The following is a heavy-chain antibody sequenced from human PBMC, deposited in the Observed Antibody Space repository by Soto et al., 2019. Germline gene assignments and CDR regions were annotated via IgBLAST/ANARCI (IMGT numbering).Heavy chain of an antibody. V-gene: IGHV4-59*01. Sequence: SETLSLTCTVSGGSISSYYWSWIRQPPGKGLEWIGYIYYSGSTNYNPSLKSRVTISVDTSKNQFSLKLSSVTAADTAVYYCARGIAARHSYYGMDVWGQGTTVTVS. CDR1: GGSISSYY. CDR3: ARGIAARHSYYGMDV. CDR2: IYYSGST. D-gene: IGHD6-6*01. J-gene: IGHJ6*02.